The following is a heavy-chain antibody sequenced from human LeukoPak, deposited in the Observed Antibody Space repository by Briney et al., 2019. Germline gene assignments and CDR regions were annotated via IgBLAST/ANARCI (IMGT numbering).Heavy chain of an antibody. D-gene: IGHD1-26*01. CDR1: GFTFSSYA. Sequence: GGSLRLSCAASGFTFSSYAMHWVRQAPGKGLEWVAVISYDGSNKYYADSVRGRFTISRDNSKNTLYLQMNSLRAEDTAVYYCAKAKGGYSGSYPSDYFDYWGQGTLVTVSS. CDR2: ISYDGSNK. V-gene: IGHV3-30-3*01. J-gene: IGHJ4*02. CDR3: AKAKGGYSGSYPSDYFDY.